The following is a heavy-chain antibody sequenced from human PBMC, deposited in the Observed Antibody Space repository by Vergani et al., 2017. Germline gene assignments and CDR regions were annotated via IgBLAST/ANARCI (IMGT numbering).Heavy chain of an antibody. Sequence: QVQLVESGGGLVKPGGSLRLSCAASGFTFSDYYMSWVRQAPGKGLEWVSAISCSGGSIYYADSVKGRFTISRDNSKNTLYLQMNSLRAEDTAVYYCARFLVVTPLDYWGQGTLVTVSS. J-gene: IGHJ4*02. V-gene: IGHV3-11*04. D-gene: IGHD2-21*02. CDR1: GFTFSDYY. CDR3: ARFLVVTPLDY. CDR2: ISCSGGSI.